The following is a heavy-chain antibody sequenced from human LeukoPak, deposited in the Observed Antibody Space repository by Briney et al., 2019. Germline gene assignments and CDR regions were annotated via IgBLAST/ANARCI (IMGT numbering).Heavy chain of an antibody. CDR2: IYYGGST. CDR3: ARALGYCSGGSCTRGYNWFDP. J-gene: IGHJ5*02. V-gene: IGHV4-39*01. Sequence: LETLSLTCTVSGGSISSSGYYWGWIRQPPGKGLEWIGSIYYGGSTYYSPSLKSRVTISVDTSMNQFSLKLSFVTTADTAVYYCARALGYCSGGSCTRGYNWFDPWGQGTLVTVPS. D-gene: IGHD2-15*01. CDR1: GGSISSSGYY.